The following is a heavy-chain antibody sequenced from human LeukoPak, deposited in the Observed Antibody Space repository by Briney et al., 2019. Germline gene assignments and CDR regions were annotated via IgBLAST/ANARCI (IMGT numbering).Heavy chain of an antibody. CDR1: GYTFTDYY. CDR2: INPNSGGT. Sequence: ASVKVSCKASGYTFTDYYLHWVRQAPGQGLEWMGWINPNSGGTNYAQKFQGRVTMTRDTSISRAYMELSRLRSGDTAVYYCARVGHYYDSSGYYTFDFWGQGTLVTVSS. J-gene: IGHJ4*02. V-gene: IGHV1-2*02. D-gene: IGHD3-22*01. CDR3: ARVGHYYDSSGYYTFDF.